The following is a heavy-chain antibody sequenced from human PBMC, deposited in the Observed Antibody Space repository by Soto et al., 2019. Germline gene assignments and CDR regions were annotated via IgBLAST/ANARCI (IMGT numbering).Heavy chain of an antibody. D-gene: IGHD2-21*02. CDR2: IKSKTDGGTA. CDR1: GFTFTDAW. CDR3: TTLDCAWPVDY. Sequence: PGGSLRLSCAASGFTFTDAWMNWVRQAPGKGLERVAHIKSKTDGGTAGYAAPVKGRFTISRDDSKNTLYLQMNSLKTEDTAVYYCTTLDCAWPVDYWGQGTLVTVSS. J-gene: IGHJ4*02. V-gene: IGHV3-15*01.